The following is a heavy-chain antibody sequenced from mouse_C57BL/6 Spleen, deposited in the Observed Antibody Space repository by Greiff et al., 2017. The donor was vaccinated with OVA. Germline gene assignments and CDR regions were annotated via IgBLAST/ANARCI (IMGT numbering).Heavy chain of an antibody. CDR1: GFTFSDYG. Sequence: EVKLQESGGGLVKPGGSLKLSCAASGFTFSDYGMHWVRQAPEKGLEWVAYISSGSSTIYYADTVKGRFTISRDNAKNTLFLQMTSLRSEDTAMYYCARTGPGAMDYWGQGTSVTVSS. V-gene: IGHV5-17*01. CDR2: ISSGSSTI. J-gene: IGHJ4*01. D-gene: IGHD3-3*01. CDR3: ARTGPGAMDY.